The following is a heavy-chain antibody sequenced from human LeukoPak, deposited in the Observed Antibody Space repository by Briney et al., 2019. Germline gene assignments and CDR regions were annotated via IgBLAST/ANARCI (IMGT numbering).Heavy chain of an antibody. Sequence: SETLSLTCTVSGGSISSYYWSWIRQPPGKGLEWIGYIYYSGSTNYNPSLKSRVTISVDTSKNQFSLKLSSVTAADTAVYYCARGELGYCSSTSCSWSDPWGQGTLVTVSS. D-gene: IGHD2-2*01. CDR1: GGSISSYY. CDR2: IYYSGST. V-gene: IGHV4-59*01. J-gene: IGHJ5*02. CDR3: ARGELGYCSSTSCSWSDP.